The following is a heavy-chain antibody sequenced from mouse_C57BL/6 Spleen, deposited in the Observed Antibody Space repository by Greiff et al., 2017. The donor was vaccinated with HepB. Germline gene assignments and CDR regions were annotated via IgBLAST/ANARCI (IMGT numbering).Heavy chain of an antibody. CDR3: EEVPYYYAMDY. CDR1: GFNIKNTY. CDR2: IDPANGNT. J-gene: IGHJ4*01. Sequence: VHVKQSVAELVRPGASVKLSCTASGFNIKNTYMHWVKQRPEQGLEWIGRIDPANGNTKYAPKFQGKATITADTSSNTAYLQLSSLTSEDTAIYYCEEVPYYYAMDYWGQGTSVTVSS. V-gene: IGHV14-3*01.